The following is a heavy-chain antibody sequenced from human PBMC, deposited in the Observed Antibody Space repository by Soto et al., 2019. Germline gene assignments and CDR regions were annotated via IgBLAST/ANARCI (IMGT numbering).Heavy chain of an antibody. CDR2: ISYDGSNK. J-gene: IGHJ4*02. CDR1: GFTFSSYA. V-gene: IGHV3-30-3*01. Sequence: QVQLVESGGGVVQPGRSLRLSCAASGFTFSSYAMHWVRQAPGKGLEWVAVISYDGSNKYYADSVKGRFTISRDNSKNTLYLHMNSLRAEDTAVYYCATLSSGWYYFDYWGQGTLVTVSS. D-gene: IGHD6-19*01. CDR3: ATLSSGWYYFDY.